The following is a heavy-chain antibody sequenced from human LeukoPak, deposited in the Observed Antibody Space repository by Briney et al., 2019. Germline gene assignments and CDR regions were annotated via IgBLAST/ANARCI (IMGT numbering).Heavy chain of an antibody. Sequence: QAGGSLRLSCAASRFTFSSYWMSWVRQAPGKGLEWVANIKQDGSEKYYVDSVKGRFTISRDNAKNSLYLQMNSLRAEDTAVYYCASSATYYDILTGYLYWGQGTLVTVSS. D-gene: IGHD3-9*01. J-gene: IGHJ4*02. CDR1: RFTFSSYW. CDR2: IKQDGSEK. CDR3: ASSATYYDILTGYLY. V-gene: IGHV3-7*01.